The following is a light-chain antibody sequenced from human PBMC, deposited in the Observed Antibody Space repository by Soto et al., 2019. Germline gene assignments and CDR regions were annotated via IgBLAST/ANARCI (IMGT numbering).Light chain of an antibody. CDR1: QSISSY. J-gene: IGKJ1*01. CDR3: QQSYSTPWT. Sequence: DIQMTQSPSSLSASVGDRVTITCRASQSISSYLNWYQQKPGKAPKLLIYAASSLQSGVPSRFSGSGAGTDSPLTISSLQPEDFATYYCQQSYSTPWTFGQGTKVEIK. CDR2: AAS. V-gene: IGKV1-39*01.